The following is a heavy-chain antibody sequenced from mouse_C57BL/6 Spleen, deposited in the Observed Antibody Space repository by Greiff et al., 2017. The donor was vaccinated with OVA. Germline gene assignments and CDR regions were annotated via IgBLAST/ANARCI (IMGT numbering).Heavy chain of an antibody. J-gene: IGHJ3*01. V-gene: IGHV3-6*01. CDR2: ISYDGSN. Sequence: ESGPGLVKPSQSLSLTCSVTGYSITSGYYWNWIRQFPGNKQEWMGYISYDGSNNYNPSFKNRISITRDTSKNQFFLKLNSVTTEDTATYYCASERELAWFAYWGQGTLVTVSA. CDR1: GYSITSGYY. D-gene: IGHD6-1*01. CDR3: ASERELAWFAY.